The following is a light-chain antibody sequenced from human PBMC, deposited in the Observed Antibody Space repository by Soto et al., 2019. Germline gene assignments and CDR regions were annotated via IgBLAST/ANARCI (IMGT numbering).Light chain of an antibody. J-gene: IGKJ1*01. CDR2: WAS. Sequence: DIVMTQSPDSLAVSLGERATINCKSSQSVLYSSNNKNYLAWYQQKPGQPPKLLIYWASTRESGVPDRFSGSGSGTDFTLTISSLQAEDVAVYYXQQYYSTLRSFGQGTKVEIK. CDR3: QQYYSTLRS. CDR1: QSVLYSSNNKNY. V-gene: IGKV4-1*01.